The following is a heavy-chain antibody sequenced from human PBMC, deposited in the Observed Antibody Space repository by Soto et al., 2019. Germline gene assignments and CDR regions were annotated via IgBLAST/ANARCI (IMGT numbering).Heavy chain of an antibody. CDR2: IQSGGPT. Sequence: GGSLRLSCAASGFTVSSKYMSGVRQASGKGLEWVSLIQSGGPTYYADSVKGRFTISRDTSDNTLHLQMDSLRAEDKAVYYCARDVVLCDGRLCNVVPLDVCGKVTTLT. J-gene: IGHJ6*03. CDR1: GFTVSSKY. V-gene: IGHV3-66*01. D-gene: IGHD2-15*01. CDR3: ARDVVLCDGRLCNVVPLDV.